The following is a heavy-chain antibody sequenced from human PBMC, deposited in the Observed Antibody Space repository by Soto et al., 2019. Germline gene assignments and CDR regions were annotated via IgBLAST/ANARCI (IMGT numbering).Heavy chain of an antibody. CDR2: IDHDGPT. CDR3: VRDSHGDY. V-gene: IGHV3-74*01. CDR1: GFTFSNYW. Sequence: EVQLVESGGGLVQPGGSLRLSCAGSGFTFSNYWMHLVRQAPGKGLEWVSRIDHDGPTDYADSVRGRFTISRDNAENTLYLQMNSLRPEATAVYYCVRDSHGDYWGQGTLVTVSS. J-gene: IGHJ4*02.